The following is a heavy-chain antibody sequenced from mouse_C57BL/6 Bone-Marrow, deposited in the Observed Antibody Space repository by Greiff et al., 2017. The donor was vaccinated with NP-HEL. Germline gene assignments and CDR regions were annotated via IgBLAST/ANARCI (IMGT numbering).Heavy chain of an antibody. CDR2: IRNKANGYTT. J-gene: IGHJ2*01. CDR1: GFTFTDYY. V-gene: IGHV7-3*01. Sequence: VQLQQSGGGLVQPGGSLSLSCAASGFTFTDYYMSWVRQPPGKALEWLGFIRNKANGYTTEYSASVKGRFTISRDNSQSILYLQMNALRAEDSATYYCARPSANWDSWDYWGQGTTLTVSS. D-gene: IGHD4-1*01. CDR3: ARPSANWDSWDY.